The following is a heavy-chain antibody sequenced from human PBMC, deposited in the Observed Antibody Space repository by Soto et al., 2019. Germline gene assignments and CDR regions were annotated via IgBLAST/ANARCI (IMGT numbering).Heavy chain of an antibody. J-gene: IGHJ6*02. D-gene: IGHD6-13*01. CDR3: AGNIAAAGRRYYGMDV. CDR2: ISTTETT. Sequence: PSETLSLTCTVSGGSISSYYWSWIRQPAGKGLEWIGRISTTETTNYNPSLKSRASMSLDTSRSQVSLKLSSVTAADAAVYYCAGNIAAAGRRYYGMDVWGQGTTVTVSS. CDR1: GGSISSYY. V-gene: IGHV4-4*07.